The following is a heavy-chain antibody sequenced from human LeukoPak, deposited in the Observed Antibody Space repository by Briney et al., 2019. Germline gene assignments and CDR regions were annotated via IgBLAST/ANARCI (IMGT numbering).Heavy chain of an antibody. V-gene: IGHV4/OR15-8*01. J-gene: IGHJ4*02. D-gene: IGHD3-16*02. CDR3: ARSHDHLWGNYPDY. CDR2: IHHDGRI. Sequence: NTSETLSLTCDVSGGSIDSTNWWNWARQPPGKGLVWIGEIHHDGRINYNPSLKSRVTLSVDKSKNQFSLRLNSVTAADTAMYYCARSHDHLWGNYPDYWGQGTLVTVSS. CDR1: GGSIDSTNW.